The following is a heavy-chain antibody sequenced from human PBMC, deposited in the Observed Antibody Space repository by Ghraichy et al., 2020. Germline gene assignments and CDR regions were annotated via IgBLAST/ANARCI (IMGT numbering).Heavy chain of an antibody. CDR3: VRDGEGTTLYDY. CDR1: GFTFSTYG. V-gene: IGHV3-33*01. D-gene: IGHD1-7*01. Sequence: GGSLRLSGAACGFTFSTYGMHWVRQAPGKGLEWVAVIWYDGSNKYYADSVKGRFTISRDNSKNTLYLQMNSLRAEDTAVYYCVRDGEGTTLYDYWGQGTLVTVSS. CDR2: IWYDGSNK. J-gene: IGHJ4*02.